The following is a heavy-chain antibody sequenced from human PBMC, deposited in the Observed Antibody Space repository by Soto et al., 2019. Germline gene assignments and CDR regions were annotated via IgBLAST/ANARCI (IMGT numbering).Heavy chain of an antibody. V-gene: IGHV3-48*02. CDR3: ASLTGTNANYYYYYGMDV. D-gene: IGHD4-4*01. J-gene: IGHJ6*02. Sequence: EVQLVESGGGLVQPGGSLRLSCAASGFTFSSYSMNWVRQAPGKGLEWVSYISSSSSTIYYADSVKGRFTISRDNAQITMYLQMNSRRDEDTAVDYCASLTGTNANYYYYYGMDVWGQGTTVTVSS. CDR2: ISSSSSTI. CDR1: GFTFSSYS.